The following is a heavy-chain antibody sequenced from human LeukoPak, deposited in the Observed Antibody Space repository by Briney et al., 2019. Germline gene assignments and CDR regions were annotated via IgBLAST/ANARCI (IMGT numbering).Heavy chain of an antibody. D-gene: IGHD6-19*01. CDR2: ISSNGGST. CDR1: GFTFSSYA. CDR3: ARGSGWYNPVDY. Sequence: PGGSLRLSCAASGFTFSSYAMHWVRQAPGKGLEYVSAISSNGGSTYYANSVKGRFTISRDNSKNTLYLQMGNLRAEDMAVYYCARGSGWYNPVDYWGQGTLVTVSS. V-gene: IGHV3-64*01. J-gene: IGHJ4*02.